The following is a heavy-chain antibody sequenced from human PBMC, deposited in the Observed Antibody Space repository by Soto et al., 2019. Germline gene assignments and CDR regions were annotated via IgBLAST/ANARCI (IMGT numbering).Heavy chain of an antibody. Sequence: SETLSLTCTVSGGSISSYYWSWIRQPPGKGLEWIGYIYYSGSTNYNPSLKSRVTISVDTSKNQFSLKLSSVTAADTAVYYCARSIAMAPWNYYCGMDVWGQGTTVTVSS. CDR3: ARSIAMAPWNYYCGMDV. CDR2: IYYSGST. V-gene: IGHV4-59*01. CDR1: GGSISSYY. D-gene: IGHD6-19*01. J-gene: IGHJ6*02.